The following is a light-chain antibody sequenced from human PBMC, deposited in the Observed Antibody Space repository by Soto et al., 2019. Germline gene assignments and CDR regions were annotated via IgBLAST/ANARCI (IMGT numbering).Light chain of an antibody. Sequence: QSVLTQSGSVSASPGQSITISCPGTSSDVGSYNHVSWYQQHPGEVPKLIIFNVNDRPSGVSNRFSGSKSGNTASLSISGLQAEDEADYYCSSFTSSTTYVFGTGTKVTVL. CDR3: SSFTSSTTYV. J-gene: IGLJ1*01. CDR2: NVN. CDR1: SSDVGSYNH. V-gene: IGLV2-14*01.